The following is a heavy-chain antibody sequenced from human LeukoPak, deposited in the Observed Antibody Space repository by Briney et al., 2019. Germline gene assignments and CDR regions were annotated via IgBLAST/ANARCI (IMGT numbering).Heavy chain of an antibody. Sequence: PSETLSLTCTVSGYSINTGYFWGWIRQPPGKGLEWIGSIYHSGSNYYNPSLKSRVTISADTSKNQFSLKVTSVTAADTAVYYCARDPEHYTSTACRGVFDYWGQGILVTVSS. CDR1: GYSINTGYF. CDR2: IYHSGSN. D-gene: IGHD2-2*01. CDR3: ARDPEHYTSTACRGVFDY. J-gene: IGHJ4*02. V-gene: IGHV4-38-2*02.